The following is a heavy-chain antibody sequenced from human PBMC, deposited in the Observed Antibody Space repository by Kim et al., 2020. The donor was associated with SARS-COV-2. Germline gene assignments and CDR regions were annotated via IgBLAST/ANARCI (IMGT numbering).Heavy chain of an antibody. CDR1: GGSISSSSYY. V-gene: IGHV4-39*01. D-gene: IGHD6-19*01. CDR2: IYYSGST. Sequence: SETLSLTCTVSGGSISSSSYYWGWIRQPPGKGLEWIGSIYYSGSTYYNPSLKSRVTISVDTSKNQFSLKLSSVTAGDTAVYYCARHTSSGWYLSIGFWFDPWGQGTLVTVSS. CDR3: ARHTSSGWYLSIGFWFDP. J-gene: IGHJ5*02.